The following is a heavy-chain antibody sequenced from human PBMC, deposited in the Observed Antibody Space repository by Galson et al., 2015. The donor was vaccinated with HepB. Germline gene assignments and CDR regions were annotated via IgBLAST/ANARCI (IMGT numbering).Heavy chain of an antibody. D-gene: IGHD1-26*01. Sequence: SLRLSCATSGFSFLYHALSWVRPGPGKGLGLGSVISDSGDSTNYADSVQGRFIISRDYSKNTLYLQKNSLRDEDTAVYYCAKELFSLREYKVRGRVPSEQYGIDVWGQGTTVTVSS. CDR3: AKELFSLREYKVRGRVPSEQYGIDV. CDR2: ISDSGDST. V-gene: IGHV3-23*01. CDR1: GFSFLYHA. J-gene: IGHJ6*02.